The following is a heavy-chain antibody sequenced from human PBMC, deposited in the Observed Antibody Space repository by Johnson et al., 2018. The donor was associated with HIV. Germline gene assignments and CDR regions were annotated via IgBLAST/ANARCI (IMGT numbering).Heavy chain of an antibody. J-gene: IGHJ3*02. CDR1: GFTFDDYG. Sequence: VQLVESGGGVVRPGGSLRLSCAASGFTFDDYGMSWVRQAPGKGLEWVSHITSDGINITYADSVKGRFTISRDNAKNTLYMQMNSLRPEDTAVYYCVRDRAIVVVGISARTGAFDIWGQGTMVTVSS. CDR2: ITSDGINI. V-gene: IGHV3-20*04. CDR3: VRDRAIVVVGISARTGAFDI. D-gene: IGHD2-15*01.